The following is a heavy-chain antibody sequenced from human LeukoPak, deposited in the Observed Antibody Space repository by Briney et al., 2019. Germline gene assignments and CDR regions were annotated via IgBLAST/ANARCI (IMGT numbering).Heavy chain of an antibody. Sequence: SETLSHTCTVSGDSMSSYHWSWLRQPPGKGLEWIGYVIYSGRTNYNPSLKSRVIISVDKSKNQFSLKVNSVTAADTAVYYCATHRVVASAGWFDPWGQGTLVTVSS. V-gene: IGHV4-59*08. CDR1: GDSMSSYH. D-gene: IGHD2-2*01. CDR2: VIYSGRT. J-gene: IGHJ5*02. CDR3: ATHRVVASAGWFDP.